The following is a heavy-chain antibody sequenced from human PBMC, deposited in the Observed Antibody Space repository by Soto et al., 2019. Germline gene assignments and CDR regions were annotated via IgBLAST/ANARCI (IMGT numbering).Heavy chain of an antibody. CDR2: IHNSGNT. Sequence: TLSLTCTVSGASISRDTYYWSWSRQNPEEGLEWIGYIHNSGNTYYNPSLRSRVTISVDTSKNQFSLKLTSVTAADTAVYYCARVDYNDYFVDYWGQGDLVTVYS. CDR1: GASISRDTYY. J-gene: IGHJ4*02. V-gene: IGHV4-31*03. CDR3: ARVDYNDYFVDY. D-gene: IGHD4-17*01.